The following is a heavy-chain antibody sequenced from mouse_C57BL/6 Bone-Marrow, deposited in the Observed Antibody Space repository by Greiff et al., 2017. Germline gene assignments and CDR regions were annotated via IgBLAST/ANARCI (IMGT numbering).Heavy chain of an antibody. V-gene: IGHV1-39*01. D-gene: IGHD1-1*01. CDR1: GYSFTDYN. Sequence: LVESGPELVKPGASVKISCKASGYSFTDYNLNWVKQSNGKSLEWIGVINPNYGTTSYNQKFKGKATLTVDQSSSTAYMQLNSLTSEDSAVXYGARSGTTVVLDYWGQGTTLTVSS. CDR3: ARSGTTVVLDY. J-gene: IGHJ2*01. CDR2: INPNYGTT.